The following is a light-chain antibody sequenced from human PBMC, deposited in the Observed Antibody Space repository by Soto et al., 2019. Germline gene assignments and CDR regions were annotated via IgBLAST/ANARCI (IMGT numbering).Light chain of an antibody. CDR3: QQYNNWPRT. Sequence: EIVLTQSPGTVSLSPGERATLSFMSSQSVSNNYLAWYQQKPGQAPRLLIYGASNRATGIPARFSGSGSGTDFTLTISSLEPVDFAVYYCQQYNNWPRTFGQGTKVDIK. J-gene: IGKJ1*01. CDR1: QSVSNNY. V-gene: IGKV3-20*01. CDR2: GAS.